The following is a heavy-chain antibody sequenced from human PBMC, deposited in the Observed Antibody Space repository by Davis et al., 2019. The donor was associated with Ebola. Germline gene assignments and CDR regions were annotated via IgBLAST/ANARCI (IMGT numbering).Heavy chain of an antibody. D-gene: IGHD2-2*01. J-gene: IGHJ4*02. CDR2: IWYDGSNK. Sequence: GESLKISCAASGFTFSDYYMSWIRQAPGKGLEWVAVIWYDGSNKYYADSVKGRFTISRDNAKNSLYLQMNSLRAEDTAVYYCARAPRGYCSSTSCLDYWGQGTLVTVSS. CDR3: ARAPRGYCSSTSCLDY. V-gene: IGHV3-33*08. CDR1: GFTFSDYY.